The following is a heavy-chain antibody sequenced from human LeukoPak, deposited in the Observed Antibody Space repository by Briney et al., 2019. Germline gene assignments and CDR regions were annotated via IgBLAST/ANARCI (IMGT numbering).Heavy chain of an antibody. CDR1: GYTFTNYG. D-gene: IGHD1-26*01. J-gene: IGHJ4*02. Sequence: ASVKVSCKASGYTFTNYGISWVRQAPGQGLEWMGWISAYNGNTNYAQKLQGRVTMTTDTSTSTAYMELRSLRSDDTAVYYCARDSFGGGYEYYFDYWGQGTLVTVSS. CDR2: ISAYNGNT. V-gene: IGHV1-18*01. CDR3: ARDSFGGGYEYYFDY.